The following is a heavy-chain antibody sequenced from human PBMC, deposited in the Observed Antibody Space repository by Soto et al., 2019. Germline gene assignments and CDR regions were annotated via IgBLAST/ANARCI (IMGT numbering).Heavy chain of an antibody. CDR2: THYSGNT. V-gene: IGHV4-31*03. CDR3: ASGRQYCSNTNCYI. D-gene: IGHD2-2*02. CDR1: GGSIRSDVYY. Sequence: NPSETLSLTCTVSGGSIRSDVYYWSWIRQHPGKGLEWIGYTHYSGNTYYNPSLKSRVTISVDTSKNQFSLMLTSVTAADTAVYYPASGRQYCSNTNCYIWGLGALVTVSS. J-gene: IGHJ4*02.